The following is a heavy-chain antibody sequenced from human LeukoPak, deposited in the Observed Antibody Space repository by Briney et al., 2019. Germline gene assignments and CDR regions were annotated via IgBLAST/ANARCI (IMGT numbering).Heavy chain of an antibody. V-gene: IGHV1-2*02. Sequence: ASVNVSCKASGYTFTGYYMHWVRQAPGQALEWMGWMNPNSGGTNYAQKFQGRVTMTRDTSISTAYMELSRLRSEDTAVYYCARGSVRGVIITPLFDYWGQGTLVTVSS. D-gene: IGHD3-10*01. CDR3: ARGSVRGVIITPLFDY. CDR2: MNPNSGGT. J-gene: IGHJ4*02. CDR1: GYTFTGYY.